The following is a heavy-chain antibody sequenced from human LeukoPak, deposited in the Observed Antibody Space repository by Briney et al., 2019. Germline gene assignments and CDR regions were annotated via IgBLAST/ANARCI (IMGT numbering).Heavy chain of an antibody. D-gene: IGHD5-12*01. CDR2: IYYTGTT. Sequence: SETLSLTCTVSGGSISSYYWSWIRQPPGKGLEWIGYIYYTGTTNYNPSLKSRVTISLDTSKNQFSLKLSSVTAADTAVYYCVRHSGYYLFDYWGQGTLVTVSS. CDR3: VRHSGYYLFDY. CDR1: GGSISSYY. V-gene: IGHV4-59*08. J-gene: IGHJ4*02.